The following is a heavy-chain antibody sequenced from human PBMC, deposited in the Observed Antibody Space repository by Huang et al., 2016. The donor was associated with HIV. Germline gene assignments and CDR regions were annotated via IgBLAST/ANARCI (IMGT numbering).Heavy chain of an antibody. J-gene: IGHJ4*02. CDR2: IFPDDSDT. V-gene: IGHV5-51*01. Sequence: VQLVQSGAEVKKPGESLKISCKGSGYSFSSYWIAWVRQMPGKGLEWRGIIFPDDSDTTYRPSFEGQVTISADKSIGTAYRQWSSLKASDTAMYYCARRFSSSSGYFDYWGQGSLVTVSS. CDR3: ARRFSSSSGYFDY. D-gene: IGHD6-6*01. CDR1: GYSFSSYW.